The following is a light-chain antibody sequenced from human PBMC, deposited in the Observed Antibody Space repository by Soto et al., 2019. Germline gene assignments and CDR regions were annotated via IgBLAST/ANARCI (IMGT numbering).Light chain of an antibody. V-gene: IGLV2-14*01. CDR2: EVT. J-gene: IGLJ2*01. CDR1: SSDVGAYNY. Sequence: QSALTQPASVSGSPGQSITISCTGTSSDVGAYNYVSWYRQYPGKAPQLMIYEVTNRPSGVSNRFSASKSGNTASLTISGLHTEDEADYYCSSYTITNTLVFGGGTKVTVL. CDR3: SSYTITNTLV.